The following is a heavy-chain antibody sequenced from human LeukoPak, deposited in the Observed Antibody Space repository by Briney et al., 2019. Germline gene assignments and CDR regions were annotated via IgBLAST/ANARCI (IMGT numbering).Heavy chain of an antibody. CDR1: GFTFSSYW. J-gene: IGHJ4*02. Sequence: GGSLRLSCAASGFTFSSYWMHWVRHAPGKGLVWVSRINGDGSKTNYADSVKGRFTISRDNAKNTLYLQMNSLRAEDTAVYYCARSPGQCSGGSCATGYWGQGTVVTVSS. CDR3: ARSPGQCSGGSCATGY. CDR2: INGDGSKT. V-gene: IGHV3-74*01. D-gene: IGHD2-15*01.